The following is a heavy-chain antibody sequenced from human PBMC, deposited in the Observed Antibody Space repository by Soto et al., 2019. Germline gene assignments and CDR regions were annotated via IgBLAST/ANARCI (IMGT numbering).Heavy chain of an antibody. CDR2: ILPIMGSV. CDR1: GGTFNTYT. Sequence: SVKVSCKASGGTFNTYTFSWVRQAPGQGLEWMGSILPIMGSVNYAHDFRGRLSITADPSTTTAYMELTSLTSHDTAIYYCARIPRYSYPTSDPLDNWGQGTLVTVSS. CDR3: ARIPRYSYPTSDPLDN. D-gene: IGHD2-15*01. J-gene: IGHJ4*02. V-gene: IGHV1-69*08.